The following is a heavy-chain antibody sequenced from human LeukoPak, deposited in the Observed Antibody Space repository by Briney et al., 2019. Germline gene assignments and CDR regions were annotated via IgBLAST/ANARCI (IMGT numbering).Heavy chain of an antibody. Sequence: SETLSLTCAVYGGSFSGYYWTWIRQPPGKGLEWIGEINHSGSTTYKPSLKSRVTIAVDSSKNHLSPRLTSVTAADTAVYYCARGPCSTSCHRSWYFDYWGQGTLVTVSS. J-gene: IGHJ4*02. CDR3: ARGPCSTSCHRSWYFDY. V-gene: IGHV4-34*01. CDR1: GGSFSGYY. D-gene: IGHD2-2*01. CDR2: INHSGST.